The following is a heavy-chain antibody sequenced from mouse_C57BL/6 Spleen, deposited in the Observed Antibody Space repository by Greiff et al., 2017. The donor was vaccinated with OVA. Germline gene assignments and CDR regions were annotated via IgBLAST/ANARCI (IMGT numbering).Heavy chain of an antibody. D-gene: IGHD2-3*01. CDR3: AKKGPYEDAMDY. CDR2: IWRGGST. V-gene: IGHV2-5*01. Sequence: VMLVESGPGLVQPSQSLSITCTVSGFSLTSYGVHWVRQSPGKGLEWLGVIWRGGSTDYDAAFMSRLSITKDNSKSQVFFKMNSLQADDTAIYYCAKKGPYEDAMDYWGQGTSVTVSS. CDR1: GFSLTSYG. J-gene: IGHJ4*01.